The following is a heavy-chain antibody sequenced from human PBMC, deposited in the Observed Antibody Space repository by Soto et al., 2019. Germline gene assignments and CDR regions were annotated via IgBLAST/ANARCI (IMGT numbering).Heavy chain of an antibody. CDR3: ARDRSLRYSSSSFLYYMDV. Sequence: EVQLVESGGGLVKPGGSLRLSCAASGFTFSSYSMNWVRQAPGKGLEWVSSISSSSSYIYYADSVKGRFTISRDNAKNSLYRQMNSLRAEDTAVYYCARDRSLRYSSSSFLYYMDVWGKGTTVTVSS. D-gene: IGHD6-19*01. J-gene: IGHJ6*03. V-gene: IGHV3-21*01. CDR1: GFTFSSYS. CDR2: ISSSSSYI.